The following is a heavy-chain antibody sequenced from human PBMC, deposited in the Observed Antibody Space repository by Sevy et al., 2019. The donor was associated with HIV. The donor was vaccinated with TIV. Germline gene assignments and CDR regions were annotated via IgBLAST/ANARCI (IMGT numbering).Heavy chain of an antibody. J-gene: IGHJ4*02. D-gene: IGHD2-8*01. CDR2: MSPYNGNK. Sequence: ASVKVSCKASGYTFTTYNIVWVRQAPGQGLEWLAWMSPYNGNKNYPQRVQGRVTMTTDTFTDTAFLELRSLEFDDTATYYCARGSTSWYDYWGQGTLVTVSS. V-gene: IGHV1-18*01. CDR3: ARGSTSWYDY. CDR1: GYTFTTYN.